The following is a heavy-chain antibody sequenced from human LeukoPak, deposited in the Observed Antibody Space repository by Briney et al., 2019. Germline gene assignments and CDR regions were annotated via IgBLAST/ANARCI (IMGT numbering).Heavy chain of an antibody. CDR3: ARDSWGDPSDY. Sequence: RASVKVSCKASGGTFSSYAISWVRQAPGQGLEWMGGIIPIFGTANYAQKFQGRVTITADESTSSAYMELSSLRAEDTAVYYCARDSWGDPSDYWGQGTLVTVSS. D-gene: IGHD2-21*02. CDR1: GGTFSSYA. J-gene: IGHJ4*02. V-gene: IGHV1-69*13. CDR2: IIPIFGTA.